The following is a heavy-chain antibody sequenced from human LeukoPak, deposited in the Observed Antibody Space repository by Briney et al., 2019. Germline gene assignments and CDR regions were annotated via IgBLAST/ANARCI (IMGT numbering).Heavy chain of an antibody. V-gene: IGHV4-39*01. D-gene: IGHD1-14*01. CDR2: IYYSGRT. CDR3: ARHGHKTGLTYYFDY. CDR1: IESTSGNY. Sequence: SETLSLTCSVSIESTSGNYWGWIRRPPGKGLEWIGTIYYSGRTYYNPSLKSRVTMSVDTSKTQFSLKLTSMTAADTAVYFCARHGHKTGLTYYFDYWDQGTLVTVSS. J-gene: IGHJ4*02.